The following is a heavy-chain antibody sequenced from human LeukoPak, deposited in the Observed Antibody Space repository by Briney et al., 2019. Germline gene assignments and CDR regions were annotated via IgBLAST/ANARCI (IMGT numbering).Heavy chain of an antibody. Sequence: SETLSLTCTVSGGSISSSSYYWGWIRQPPGKGLEWIGSIYYSGSTYYNPSLKSRVTISVDTSKNQFSLKLSSVTAADTAVYYCARVMGGYRNIDYWGQGTLVTVSS. CDR3: ARVMGGYRNIDY. V-gene: IGHV4-39*07. D-gene: IGHD4-11*01. CDR2: IYYSGST. J-gene: IGHJ4*02. CDR1: GGSISSSSYY.